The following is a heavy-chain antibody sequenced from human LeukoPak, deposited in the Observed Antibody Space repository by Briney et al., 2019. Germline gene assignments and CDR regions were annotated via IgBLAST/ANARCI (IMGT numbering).Heavy chain of an antibody. J-gene: IGHJ4*02. Sequence: GGSLRLSSEPPGFRFADHVMSSVRHAPRKGRGWGSGIKWDGACTGYGDSVKRRFNISRDNAENSLYLQMNSLRAEDTALYYSAGEDRNGWYFDYWGQGVMVTVSS. CDR1: GFRFADHV. V-gene: IGHV3-20*03. D-gene: IGHD6-19*01. CDR2: IKWDGACT. CDR3: AGEDRNGWYFDY.